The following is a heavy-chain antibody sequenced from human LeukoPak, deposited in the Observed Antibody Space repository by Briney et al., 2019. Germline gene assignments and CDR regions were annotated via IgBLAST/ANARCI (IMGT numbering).Heavy chain of an antibody. CDR1: GFTFSSYA. D-gene: IGHD6-6*01. J-gene: IGHJ6*03. CDR3: ANEPNDYSSSFYYYYYMDV. Sequence: PGGSLRLSCAASGFTFSSYAMSWVRQAPGKGLEWVSAISGSGGSTYYADSVEGRFTISRDNSKNTLYLQMNSLRAEDTAVYYCANEPNDYSSSFYYYYYMDVWGKGTTVTVSS. V-gene: IGHV3-23*01. CDR2: ISGSGGST.